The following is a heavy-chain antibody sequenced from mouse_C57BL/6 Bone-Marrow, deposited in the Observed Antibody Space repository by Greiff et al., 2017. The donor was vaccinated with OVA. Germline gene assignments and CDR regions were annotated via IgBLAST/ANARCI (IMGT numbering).Heavy chain of an antibody. CDR2: IYPRSGNT. CDR1: GYTFTSYG. D-gene: IGHD1-1*01. Sequence: QVQLQQSGAELARPGASVKLSCKASGYTFTSYGISWVKQRTGQGLEWIGEIYPRSGNTYYNEKFKGKATLTADKSSSTAYMELRSLTSEDSAVYFCARNYYGSEDAMDYWGQGTSVTVSS. V-gene: IGHV1-81*01. J-gene: IGHJ4*01. CDR3: ARNYYGSEDAMDY.